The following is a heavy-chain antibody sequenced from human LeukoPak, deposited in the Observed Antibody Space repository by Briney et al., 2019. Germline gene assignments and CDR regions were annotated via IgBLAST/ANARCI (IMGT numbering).Heavy chain of an antibody. CDR3: ATRLGRYFDY. CDR1: GGSISSTTYY. D-gene: IGHD7-27*01. V-gene: IGHV4-39*07. CDR2: IYYSGNT. Sequence: SETLSLTCIVSGGSISSTTYYWGWIRQPPGKRLEWIGSIYYSGNTYYNPSLKSRVTISVDTSKNQFSLKLSSVTAADTAVYYCATRLGRYFDYWGQGTLVTVSS. J-gene: IGHJ4*02.